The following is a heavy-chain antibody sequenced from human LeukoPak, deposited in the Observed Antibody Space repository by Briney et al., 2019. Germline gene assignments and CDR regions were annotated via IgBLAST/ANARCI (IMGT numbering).Heavy chain of an antibody. Sequence: AAVKVSFKASGFTFIIYSISWVRQAPGQGREWVGGVIPFFCNTNYAQKLQGRVTMTTDTSTSTAYMELRSLRSDDTAVYYWAREVSGGSGSSSNYYYYYMDVWGKGTTVTVSS. D-gene: IGHD3-10*01. CDR1: GFTFIIYS. CDR3: AREVSGGSGSSSNYYYYYMDV. V-gene: IGHV1-18*01. J-gene: IGHJ6*03. CDR2: VIPFFCNT.